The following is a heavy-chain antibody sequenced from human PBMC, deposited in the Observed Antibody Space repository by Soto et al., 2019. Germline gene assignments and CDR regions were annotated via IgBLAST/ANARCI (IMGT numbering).Heavy chain of an antibody. Sequence: QVQLVQSGAEVKKPGASVKVSCKASGYTFTSYYMHWVRQAPGQGLEGMGIINPSGGSTSYAQKFQGRVTMTRDTSTSTVYMELSSLRSEDTAVYYCASGTTVTTGPYYYGMDVWGQGTTVTVSS. CDR2: INPSGGST. D-gene: IGHD4-4*01. J-gene: IGHJ6*02. CDR1: GYTFTSYY. V-gene: IGHV1-46*01. CDR3: ASGTTVTTGPYYYGMDV.